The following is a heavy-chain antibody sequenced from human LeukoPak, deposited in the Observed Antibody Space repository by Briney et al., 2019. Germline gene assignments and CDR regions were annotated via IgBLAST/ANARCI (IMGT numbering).Heavy chain of an antibody. CDR3: QRLGDFWSNWFDP. CDR1: GGTFSSYA. D-gene: IGHD3-3*01. CDR2: IIPILGTA. J-gene: IGHJ5*02. V-gene: IGHV1-69*05. Sequence: SVKVSCKASGGTFSSYAISWVRQAPGQGLEWMGGIIPILGTANYAQKFQGRVTITTDESTSTAYMELSSLRSEDTAVYYCQRLGDFWSNWFDPWGQGTLVTVSS.